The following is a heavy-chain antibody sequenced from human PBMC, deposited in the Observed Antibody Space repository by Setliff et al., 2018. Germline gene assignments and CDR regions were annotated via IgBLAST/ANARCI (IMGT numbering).Heavy chain of an antibody. Sequence: GGSLRLSCAASGFSSNDYCMTWVRQAPGKGLEWVANIKKDGGDRFYVDSVKGRFTIPRDNARNSVYLQMNSLRTEDTAVYYCTTGLTDYDSGGYLDQWGQGTLVTVSS. J-gene: IGHJ5*02. V-gene: IGHV3-7*01. CDR1: GFSSNDYC. CDR3: TTGLTDYDSGGYLDQ. D-gene: IGHD3-22*01. CDR2: IKKDGGDR.